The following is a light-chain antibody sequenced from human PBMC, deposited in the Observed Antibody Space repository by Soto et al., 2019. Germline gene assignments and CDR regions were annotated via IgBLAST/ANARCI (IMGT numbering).Light chain of an antibody. V-gene: IGLV2-23*01. Sequence: QSVLTQPASVSGSPGQSITISCTGTSSDVGSYNLVSWYQQHPGKAPKLMFYEGSKRPSGVSNRFSGSKSGNTASLTISGLQAEDEADYYCCSYAGSRVFGGGTQLTVL. CDR1: SSDVGSYNL. CDR2: EGS. J-gene: IGLJ3*02. CDR3: CSYAGSRV.